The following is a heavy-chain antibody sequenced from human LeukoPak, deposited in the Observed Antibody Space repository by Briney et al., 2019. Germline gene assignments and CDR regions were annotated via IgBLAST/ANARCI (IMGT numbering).Heavy chain of an antibody. CDR3: ARVGGYYFRQIDY. CDR1: GYTFTGYY. CDR2: IIPIFGTA. D-gene: IGHD3-22*01. Sequence: GASVKVSCKASGYTFTGYYMHWVRQAPGQGLEWMGGIIPIFGTANYAQKFQGRVTITADESTSTAYMELSSLRAEDMAVYYCARVGGYYFRQIDYWGQGTLVTVSS. J-gene: IGHJ4*02. V-gene: IGHV1-69*13.